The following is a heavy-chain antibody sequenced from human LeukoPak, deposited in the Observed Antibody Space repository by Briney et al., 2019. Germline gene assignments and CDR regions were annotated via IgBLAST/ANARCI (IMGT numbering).Heavy chain of an antibody. J-gene: IGHJ4*02. Sequence: GGSLRLSCAASGFTFSTYRMHCVRQAPGKGLEWVSSITSSSSSMSYADSVEGRFTISRDNAKNSLSLQMNSLSAEDTAVYYCRFGDFNDYWGQGTLVTVSS. CDR1: GFTFSTYR. CDR3: RFGDFNDY. CDR2: ITSSSSSM. D-gene: IGHD3-10*01. V-gene: IGHV3-21*01.